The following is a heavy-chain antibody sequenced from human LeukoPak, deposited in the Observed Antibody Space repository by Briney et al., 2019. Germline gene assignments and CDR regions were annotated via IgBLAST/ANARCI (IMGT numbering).Heavy chain of an antibody. D-gene: IGHD5-12*01. V-gene: IGHV4-4*07. CDR2: IYTSGST. J-gene: IGHJ6*03. CDR3: ARDSFGVSGYAAMDV. Sequence: SETLSLTCTVSGGSISSYYWSWLRQPAGKGLEWIGRIYTSGSTNYNPSLKSRVTMSVDTSKNQFSLKLSSVTAADTAVYYCARDSFGVSGYAAMDVWGKGTTVTVSS. CDR1: GGSISSYY.